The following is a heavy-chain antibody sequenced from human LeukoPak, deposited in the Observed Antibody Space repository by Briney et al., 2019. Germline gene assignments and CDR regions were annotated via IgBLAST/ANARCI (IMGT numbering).Heavy chain of an antibody. V-gene: IGHV3-33*01. D-gene: IGHD3-10*01. CDR2: IWYAGSNK. CDR1: GFTFSSYG. CDR3: ARDSHYYGSGSPPRFDY. J-gene: IGHJ4*02. Sequence: GGSLRLSYAASGFTFSSYGMHWVRQAPGQGLGWVAVIWYAGSNKYYAASVKGRFTISRDNSKNTLYLQMNSLSAEDTAVYYCARDSHYYGSGSPPRFDYWGQGTLVTVSS.